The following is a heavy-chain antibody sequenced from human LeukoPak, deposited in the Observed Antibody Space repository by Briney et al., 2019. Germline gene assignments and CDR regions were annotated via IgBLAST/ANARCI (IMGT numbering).Heavy chain of an antibody. Sequence: GGSLRLSCAASGFTFDGYGMSWVRQAPGKGLEWVSGINWNGGSTGYADSVKGRFTISRDNAKNSLYLQMNSLRAEDTALYHCARNAVAGTFYYYMDVWGKGTTVTVSS. CDR2: INWNGGST. J-gene: IGHJ6*03. V-gene: IGHV3-20*01. CDR1: GFTFDGYG. D-gene: IGHD6-19*01. CDR3: ARNAVAGTFYYYMDV.